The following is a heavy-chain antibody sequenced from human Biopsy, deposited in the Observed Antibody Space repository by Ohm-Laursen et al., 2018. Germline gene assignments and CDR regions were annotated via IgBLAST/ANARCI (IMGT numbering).Heavy chain of an antibody. Sequence: SDTLSLTCILSGYSIIPSGPENWSWIRQPPGQGLQYIGFIYSGGNTNYNPSLRSRVTMSVDTSKNQFSLRLNSVTAADTAVYYCARGMRTTGWPYFDYWGQGILVTVSS. V-gene: IGHV4-61*01. CDR3: ARGMRTTGWPYFDY. CDR2: IYSGGNT. J-gene: IGHJ4*02. CDR1: GYSIIPSGPEN. D-gene: IGHD2/OR15-2a*01.